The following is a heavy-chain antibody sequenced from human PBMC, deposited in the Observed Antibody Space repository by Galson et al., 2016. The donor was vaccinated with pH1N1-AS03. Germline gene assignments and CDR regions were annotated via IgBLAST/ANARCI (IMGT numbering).Heavy chain of an antibody. CDR3: ARQDSSGYFHALDM. CDR1: RFTFSSYS. J-gene: IGHJ3*02. V-gene: IGHV3-21*01. CDR2: ISISGSYV. Sequence: SLRLSCAASRFTFSSYSMNWVRQAPGKGLEWVSSISISGSYVYYADSVKGRFFISRDNAKNTVYLQMNSLRVEDTAVYYCARQDSSGYFHALDMWGQGTMVTVSS. D-gene: IGHD3-22*01.